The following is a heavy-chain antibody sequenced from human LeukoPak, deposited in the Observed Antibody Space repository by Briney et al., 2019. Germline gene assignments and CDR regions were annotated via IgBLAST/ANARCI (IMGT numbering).Heavy chain of an antibody. CDR3: ARDRPGMGFDY. V-gene: IGHV1-69*05. CDR2: IIPIFGTA. Sequence: SVKVSCEASGGTFSSYAFSWVRHAPGQGLQWMGRIIPIFGTADYAQKHQSRITITTDESTTTAYMELSSLRSEDTAVYYCARDRPGMGFDYWGQGTLVTVSS. J-gene: IGHJ4*02. D-gene: IGHD3-16*01. CDR1: GGTFSSYA.